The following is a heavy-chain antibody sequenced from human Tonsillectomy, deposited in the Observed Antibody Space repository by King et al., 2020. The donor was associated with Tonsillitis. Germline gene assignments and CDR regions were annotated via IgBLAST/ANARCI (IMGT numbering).Heavy chain of an antibody. J-gene: IGHJ4*02. V-gene: IGHV1-69*12. Sequence: QLVQSGAEVKKPGSSVKVSCKASGGTFSSYAISWGRQAPRQGLEWMGGLIPIFVTSNYAQTFQGRVTITADESTRTAYMVLGSLRSEDTAVYFCARASLLYSSSWYYFDYWGQGTLVTVSS. CDR2: LIPIFVTS. D-gene: IGHD6-13*01. CDR3: ARASLLYSSSWYYFDY. CDR1: GGTFSSYA.